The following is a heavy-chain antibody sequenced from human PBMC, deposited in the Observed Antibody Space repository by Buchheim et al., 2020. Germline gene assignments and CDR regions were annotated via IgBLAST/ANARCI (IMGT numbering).Heavy chain of an antibody. CDR1: GYTFIGYY. J-gene: IGHJ4*02. CDR3: AREDSFYFDF. V-gene: IGHV1-2*06. D-gene: IGHD3/OR15-3a*01. Sequence: QVQLVQSGAEVKKPGASVKVSCKASGYTFIGYYLHWVRQAPGQGLEWMGRINSNSGGAHLAQKFQGRVTMTRDTTINTVYMEMNSLRSGDTAVYYCAREDSFYFDFWGQGTL. CDR2: INSNSGGA.